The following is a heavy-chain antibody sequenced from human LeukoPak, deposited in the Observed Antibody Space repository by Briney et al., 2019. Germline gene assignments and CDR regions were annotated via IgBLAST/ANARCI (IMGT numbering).Heavy chain of an antibody. D-gene: IGHD6-6*01. J-gene: IGHJ6*03. Sequence: PGGSLRLSCAASGFTFSSYAMSWVRQAPGKGLEWVSAISGSGGSTYYADSVKGRFTISRDNSKNTLYLQMNSLRAEDTAVYYCAKGRGRFSSSSASYYYYMDVWGKGTTVTVSS. CDR2: ISGSGGST. CDR1: GFTFSSYA. V-gene: IGHV3-23*01. CDR3: AKGRGRFSSSSASYYYYMDV.